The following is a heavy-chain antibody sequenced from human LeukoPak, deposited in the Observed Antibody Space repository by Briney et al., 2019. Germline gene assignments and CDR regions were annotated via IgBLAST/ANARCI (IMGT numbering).Heavy chain of an antibody. D-gene: IGHD3-22*01. CDR2: ISSSGST. Sequence: MSSETLSLTGTVSGGSISSYYWSWIRQPPGKGLEWIGRISSSGSTNYNPSLKSRVTISVDTSKNQFSLKLSSVTAADTAVYFCARGPYSYDSSGAFDIWGQGTMVTVSS. V-gene: IGHV4-4*08. J-gene: IGHJ3*02. CDR1: GGSISSYY. CDR3: ARGPYSYDSSGAFDI.